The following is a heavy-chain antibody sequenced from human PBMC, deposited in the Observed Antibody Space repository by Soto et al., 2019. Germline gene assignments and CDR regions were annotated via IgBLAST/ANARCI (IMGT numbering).Heavy chain of an antibody. D-gene: IGHD4-17*01. Sequence: GGSLRLSCAAAGFTFSSYGMHWVRQAPGKGLEWVAVISYDGSNKYYADSVKGRFTISRDNSKNTLYLQMNSLRAEDTAVYYCAKDLTTTVTTYYFDYWGQGTLFTVSS. CDR3: AKDLTTTVTTYYFDY. J-gene: IGHJ4*02. CDR1: GFTFSSYG. CDR2: ISYDGSNK. V-gene: IGHV3-30*18.